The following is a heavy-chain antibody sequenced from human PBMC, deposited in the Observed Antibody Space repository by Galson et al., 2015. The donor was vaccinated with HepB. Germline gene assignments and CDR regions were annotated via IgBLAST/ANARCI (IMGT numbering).Heavy chain of an antibody. J-gene: IGHJ2*01. CDR2: LDWDAEK. Sequence: PALVKPTQPLTLTCPFSGFSLSTTELRVSWIRQPPGKALEWLARLDWDAEKFYSTSLKTRLTISKDTSKNQVVLTMTNMDPVDTATYYCARSGYSSGWYPWYFDLWGRGTLVTVSS. CDR1: GFSLSTTELR. V-gene: IGHV2-70*04. CDR3: ARSGYSSGWYPWYFDL. D-gene: IGHD6-19*01.